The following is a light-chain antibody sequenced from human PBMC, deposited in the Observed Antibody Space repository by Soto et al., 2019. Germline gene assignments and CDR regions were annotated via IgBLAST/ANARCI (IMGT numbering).Light chain of an antibody. J-gene: IGKJ3*01. CDR2: WAS. CDR1: QSVLYSSINKNY. CDR3: QQYFSAPFT. Sequence: DIVMTQSPDSLAVSLGERATINCKSSQSVLYSSINKNYLAWYQQKPGQPPRLLIYWASGRESGVPDRFSGSGSGTEFTLTISSLQADDVAVYYCQQYFSAPFTFGPGTKVDIK. V-gene: IGKV4-1*01.